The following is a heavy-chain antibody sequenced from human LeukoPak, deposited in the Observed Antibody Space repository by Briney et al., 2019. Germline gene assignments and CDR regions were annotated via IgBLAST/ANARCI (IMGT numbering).Heavy chain of an antibody. CDR3: ARDRLLDAFDI. Sequence: SQTLSLTCAVSGGSISSGGYSWSWIRQPPGKGLEWIGYIYHSGSTYYNPSLKSRVTISVDRSKNQFSLKLSSVTAADTAVYYCARDRLLDAFDIWGQGTMVTVSS. D-gene: IGHD2/OR15-2a*01. CDR1: GGSISSGGYS. J-gene: IGHJ3*02. V-gene: IGHV4-30-2*01. CDR2: IYHSGST.